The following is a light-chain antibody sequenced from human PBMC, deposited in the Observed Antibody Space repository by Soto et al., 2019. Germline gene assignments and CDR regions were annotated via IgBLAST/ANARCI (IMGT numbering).Light chain of an antibody. CDR1: QTVNSN. Sequence: EIVMTQSPATLSVSPGERATLSCRASQTVNSNLAWYQQKPGQAPRLLIYAASTRATGVPARFSGSGSGTEFTLTISSLQSEDFAVYYCQHYNGGPLTFGGGTKVDIK. J-gene: IGKJ4*01. CDR2: AAS. CDR3: QHYNGGPLT. V-gene: IGKV3-15*01.